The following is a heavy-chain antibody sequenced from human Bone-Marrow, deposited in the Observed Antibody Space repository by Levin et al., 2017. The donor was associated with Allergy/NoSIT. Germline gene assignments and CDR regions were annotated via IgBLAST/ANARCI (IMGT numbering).Heavy chain of an antibody. CDR3: ARDRDTIFGVLGGSYFDY. Sequence: ASVKVSCKASGGTFSSYAISWVRQAPGQGLEWMGGIIPIFGTANYAQKFQGRVTITADESTSTAYMELSSLRSEDTAVYYCARDRDTIFGVLGGSYFDYWGQGTLVTVSS. J-gene: IGHJ4*02. D-gene: IGHD3-3*01. CDR2: IIPIFGTA. V-gene: IGHV1-69*13. CDR1: GGTFSSYA.